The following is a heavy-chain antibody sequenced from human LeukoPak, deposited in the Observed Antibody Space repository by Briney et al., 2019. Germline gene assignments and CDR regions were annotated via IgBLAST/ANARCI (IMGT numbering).Heavy chain of an antibody. CDR1: GFTFSSYW. CDR3: ARDPDSSGWYEVDY. D-gene: IGHD6-19*01. V-gene: IGHV3-7*01. Sequence: GGSLRLSCAASGFTFSSYWMSWVRQAPGKGLEWVANIKQDGSEKYYVDSVKGRFTISRDNAKNSLYLQMNSLRAEDTAVYYCARDPDSSGWYEVDYWGQGTLVTVSS. CDR2: IKQDGSEK. J-gene: IGHJ4*02.